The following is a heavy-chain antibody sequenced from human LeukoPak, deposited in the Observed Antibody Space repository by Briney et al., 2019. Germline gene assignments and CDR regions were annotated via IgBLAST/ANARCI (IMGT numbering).Heavy chain of an antibody. CDR3: ARSMVRGDIFFGY. D-gene: IGHD3-10*01. Sequence: SETLSLTCTVSGGSISSYYWSWIRQPPGKGLEWIGYIYYSGSTNYNPSLKSRVTISVDTSKNQFSLKLSSVTAADTAVYYCARSMVRGDIFFGYWGQGTLVTVSS. CDR2: IYYSGST. V-gene: IGHV4-59*01. CDR1: GGSISSYY. J-gene: IGHJ4*02.